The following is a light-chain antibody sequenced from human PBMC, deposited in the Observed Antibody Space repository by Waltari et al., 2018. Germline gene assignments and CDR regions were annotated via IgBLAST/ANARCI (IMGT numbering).Light chain of an antibody. Sequence: DIRMTQSPSTLSASAGDRVIISCRASQSISKWLAWYQQKPGKAPKLLIYEASTLHSGVPSRFSGTGSGTDFTLTISSLQPDDFATYCQQYNSYSLLTFGGGTKVEIK. CDR1: QSISKW. J-gene: IGKJ4*01. CDR3: QQYNSYSLLT. V-gene: IGKV1-5*03. CDR2: EAS.